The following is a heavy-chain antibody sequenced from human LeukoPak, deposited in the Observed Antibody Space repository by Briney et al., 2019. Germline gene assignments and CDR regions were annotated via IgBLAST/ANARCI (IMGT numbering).Heavy chain of an antibody. CDR1: GFIFRSYD. J-gene: IGHJ4*02. D-gene: IGHD1-26*01. V-gene: IGHV3-30*04. Sequence: GGSLRLSCAVSGFIFRSYDMHWVRQAPGKGLEWVAVISYDGTDKYYADSVKGRFTISRDNSKNTLFLQMYSLTVEDTAMYYCARESGDYYFDYWGQGTLVTVSS. CDR2: ISYDGTDK. CDR3: ARESGDYYFDY.